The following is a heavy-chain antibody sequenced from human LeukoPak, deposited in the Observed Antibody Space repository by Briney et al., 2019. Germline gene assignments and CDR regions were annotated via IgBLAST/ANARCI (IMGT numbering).Heavy chain of an antibody. Sequence: PGGSLRLSCAASGFTFSNYAMRWVRQAPGKGLEWVSTITSTGDSTYYADSVKGRFTISRDNSKNTLYLQMNSLRAEDTAVYFCAKGAYSGSYLGPFDYWGQGTLVTVSS. D-gene: IGHD1-26*01. CDR1: GFTFSNYA. CDR2: ITSTGDST. CDR3: AKGAYSGSYLGPFDY. J-gene: IGHJ4*02. V-gene: IGHV3-23*01.